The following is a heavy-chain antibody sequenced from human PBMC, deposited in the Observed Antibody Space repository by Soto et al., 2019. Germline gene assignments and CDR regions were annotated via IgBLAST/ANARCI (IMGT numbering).Heavy chain of an antibody. J-gene: IGHJ6*02. CDR1: GFSFSNAW. CDR3: TTGSVEGV. D-gene: IGHD2-15*01. V-gene: IGHV3-15*07. CDR2: IKRKIDGEAT. Sequence: EVQLVESGGGLVKPGGSLRLSCAASGFSFSNAWMNWVRQAPGKGLEWVGRIKRKIDGEATDYAGPEKGRFTVFRDDSKSALYLQMNSLKGDDTAVYYCTTGSVEGVWGQGTTVTVS.